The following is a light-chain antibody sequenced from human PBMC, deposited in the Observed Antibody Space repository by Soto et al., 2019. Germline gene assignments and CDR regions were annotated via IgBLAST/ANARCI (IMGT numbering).Light chain of an antibody. CDR3: QSYDSSLSVLYV. Sequence: HSVLTQLLSVYGAPVQRGSISCTGSSSNIGAGYEVHWFQQLPGTAPKLLIYGNTNRPSGVPDRFSGSKSDTSASLAITGLQPEDEADYYCQSYDSSLSVLYVFGTGTKVTVL. V-gene: IGLV1-40*01. CDR1: SSNIGAGYE. J-gene: IGLJ1*01. CDR2: GNT.